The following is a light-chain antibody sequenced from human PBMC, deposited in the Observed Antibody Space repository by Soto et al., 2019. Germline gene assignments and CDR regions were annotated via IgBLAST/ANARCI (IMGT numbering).Light chain of an antibody. CDR3: AAWDGSLNEYV. Sequence: QSVLTQPPSASGTPGQRVTISCSGGSSDIGSNTVNWYQQFPGTAPKLLIYTNSQRPSGVPDRFSGSKSGTSASLAISGRQSEDEADYYCAAWDGSLNEYVFGSGTKLTVL. CDR1: SSDIGSNT. J-gene: IGLJ1*01. V-gene: IGLV1-44*01. CDR2: TNS.